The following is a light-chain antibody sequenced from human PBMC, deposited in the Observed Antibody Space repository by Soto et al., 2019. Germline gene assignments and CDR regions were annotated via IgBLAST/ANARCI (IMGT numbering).Light chain of an antibody. CDR2: WAS. V-gene: IGKV4-1*01. CDR1: QSVLYSSNNENF. J-gene: IGKJ1*01. CDR3: QQYYSTPPT. Sequence: DIVLTQSPDSLAVSLGERATINCKSSQSVLYSSNNENFLAWYQQKPGQPPNLLIYWASTRESGVPDRFSGSGSGTDFTLTISSLQAEDVAVYYCQQYYSTPPTFGQGTKVEIK.